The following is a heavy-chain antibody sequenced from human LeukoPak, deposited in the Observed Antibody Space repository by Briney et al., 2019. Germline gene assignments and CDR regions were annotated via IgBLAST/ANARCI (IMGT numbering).Heavy chain of an antibody. Sequence: PGGSLRLSCAASGFTFSSYAMSWVRQAPGKGLEWVSAISGSGGSTYYADSVKGRFTISRDNSKNTLYLQMNSLRAEDTAVYYCANGFDYDILTGYYNNDAFDIWGQGTMVTVSS. CDR3: ANGFDYDILTGYYNNDAFDI. V-gene: IGHV3-23*01. CDR2: ISGSGGST. CDR1: GFTFSSYA. J-gene: IGHJ3*02. D-gene: IGHD3-9*01.